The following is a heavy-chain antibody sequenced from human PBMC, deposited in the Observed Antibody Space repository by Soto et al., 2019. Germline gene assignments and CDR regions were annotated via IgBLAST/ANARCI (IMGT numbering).Heavy chain of an antibody. J-gene: IGHJ3*02. CDR2: IKQDGSEK. V-gene: IGHV3-7*03. D-gene: IGHD6-13*01. Sequence: GGSLRLSCAASGFTFSSYWMSWVRQAPGKGLEWVANIKQDGSEKYYVDSVKGRFTISRDNAKNSLYLQMNSLRAEDTAVYYCARDGYSSSWYAFDIWGQGTMVTVSS. CDR3: ARDGYSSSWYAFDI. CDR1: GFTFSSYW.